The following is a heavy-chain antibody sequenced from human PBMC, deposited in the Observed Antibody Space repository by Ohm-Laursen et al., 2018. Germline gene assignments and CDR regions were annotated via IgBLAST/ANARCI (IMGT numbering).Heavy chain of an antibody. CDR1: GFTFSSYG. CDR3: AKAVAHCNNGACHGPIEC. J-gene: IGHJ4*02. CDR2: ISLRGDGT. V-gene: IGHV3-23*01. Sequence: SLRLSCTASGFTFSSYGMHWVRQAPGKGLQYVSTISLRGDGTWYGDSVKGRFTVSRDNSKNTLYLQMDSVGAEDTAVYYCAKAVAHCNNGACHGPIECWGQGTQVTVSP. D-gene: IGHD2-8*01.